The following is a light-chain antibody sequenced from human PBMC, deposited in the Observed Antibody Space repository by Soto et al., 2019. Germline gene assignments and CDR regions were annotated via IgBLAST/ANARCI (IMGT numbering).Light chain of an antibody. CDR2: AAS. CDR1: QSISSY. Sequence: DIQMTQSPSSLSASVGDRVTITCRASQSISSYLNWYQQKPGKAPKLLIYAASSLQSGVPSRFSGRGSGTDFTPTIRSLQPEGFATYYCQHSYSTPWTFGQGNKVEIK. J-gene: IGKJ1*01. V-gene: IGKV1-39*01. CDR3: QHSYSTPWT.